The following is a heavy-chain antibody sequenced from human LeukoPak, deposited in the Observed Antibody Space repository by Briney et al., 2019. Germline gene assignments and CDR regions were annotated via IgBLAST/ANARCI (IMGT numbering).Heavy chain of an antibody. Sequence: PSETLSLTCAVYGGSFSGYYWSWIRQPPGKGLEWIGEINHSGSTNYNPSLKSRVTVSVDTSKNQFSLKLSSVTAADTAVYYCARGRRRSSGFIDYWGQGTLVTVSS. CDR3: ARGRRRSSGFIDY. CDR2: INHSGST. V-gene: IGHV4-34*01. J-gene: IGHJ4*02. D-gene: IGHD6-19*01. CDR1: GGSFSGYY.